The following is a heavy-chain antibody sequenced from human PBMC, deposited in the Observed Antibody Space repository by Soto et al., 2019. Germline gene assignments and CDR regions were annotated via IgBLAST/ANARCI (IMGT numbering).Heavy chain of an antibody. D-gene: IGHD4-17*01. CDR2: IWYDGAQK. J-gene: IGHJ4*02. Sequence: GGSLRLSCEASGFTFNTYSMHWVRQPPGKGLEWLAAIWYDGAQKYYADSVKGRFIISRDNSKKTLYLEMNSLRAEDTAVYYCARAGGTTVTGLWHFDSWGQGTLVTVSS. CDR3: ARAGGTTVTGLWHFDS. V-gene: IGHV3-33*01. CDR1: GFTFNTYS.